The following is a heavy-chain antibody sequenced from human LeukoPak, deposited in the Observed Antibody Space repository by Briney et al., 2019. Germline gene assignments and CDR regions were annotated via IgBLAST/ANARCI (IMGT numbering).Heavy chain of an antibody. D-gene: IGHD6-13*01. J-gene: IGHJ4*02. CDR1: GYTFTSYY. V-gene: IGHV1-46*01. CDR3: ARHLTIAAAVPFGY. Sequence: ASVKVSCKASGYTFTSYYMHWVRQAPGQGLEWMGIINPSGGSTSYAQKFQGRVTITADKSTNTAYMELRSLRSDDTAVYYCARHLTIAAAVPFGYWGQGTLVTVSS. CDR2: INPSGGST.